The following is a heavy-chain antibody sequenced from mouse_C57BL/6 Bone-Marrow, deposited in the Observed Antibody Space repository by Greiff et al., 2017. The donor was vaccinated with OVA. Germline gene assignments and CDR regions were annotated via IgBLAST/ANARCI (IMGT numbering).Heavy chain of an antibody. D-gene: IGHD2-3*01. V-gene: IGHV1-4*01. CDR1: GYTFTSYT. CDR3: ARRDGYSFGY. Sequence: VQLQQSGAELARPGASVKMSCKASGYTFTSYTMHWVKQRPGQGLEWIGYINPSSGYTKSNQKFKDKATLTADKSSSTAYMQLSSLTSEDSAVYYCARRDGYSFGYWGQGTTLTVSS. J-gene: IGHJ2*01. CDR2: INPSSGYT.